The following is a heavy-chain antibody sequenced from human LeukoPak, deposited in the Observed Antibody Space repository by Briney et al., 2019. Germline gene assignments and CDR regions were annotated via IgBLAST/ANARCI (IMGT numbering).Heavy chain of an antibody. CDR1: GYTFTGYY. CDR2: INPNSGGT. CDR3: AREGSAAAGPQGAFDI. Sequence: ASVKVSCKASGYTFTGYYMHWVRQAPGQGLEWMGWINPNSGGTNYAQKFQGRVTMTRDTSISTAYMELSRLRSDDTAVYYCAREGSAAAGPQGAFDIWGQGTMVTVSS. D-gene: IGHD6-13*01. V-gene: IGHV1-2*02. J-gene: IGHJ3*02.